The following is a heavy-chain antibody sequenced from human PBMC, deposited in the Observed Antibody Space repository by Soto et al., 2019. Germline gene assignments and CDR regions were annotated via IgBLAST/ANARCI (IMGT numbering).Heavy chain of an antibody. CDR2: IYYSGST. CDR3: ASRVITIFGVATGWFDP. J-gene: IGHJ5*02. CDR1: GWSLSDYF. Sequence: SETLSLTCVVSGWSLSDYFWSWVRQPPGKGLEWIGSIYYSGSTYYNPSLKSRVTISVDTSKNQFSLKLSSVTAADTAVYYCASRVITIFGVATGWFDPWGQGTQVTVSS. D-gene: IGHD3-3*01. V-gene: IGHV4-39*01.